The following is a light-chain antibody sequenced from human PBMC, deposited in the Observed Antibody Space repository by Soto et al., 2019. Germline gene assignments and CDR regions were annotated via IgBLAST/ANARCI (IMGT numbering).Light chain of an antibody. V-gene: IGKV3-20*01. CDR3: QQYGSSPWT. CDR1: QIVSSIY. Sequence: EIVLTKSPGTMSLSPGERATLSCRASQIVSSIYLAWYQQKPGQAPRLLIYGASRMATGIPDRFGGSWSGTDFTLTISRLEPEDFAVYYCQQYGSSPWTFGQGTQVEIK. CDR2: GAS. J-gene: IGKJ1*01.